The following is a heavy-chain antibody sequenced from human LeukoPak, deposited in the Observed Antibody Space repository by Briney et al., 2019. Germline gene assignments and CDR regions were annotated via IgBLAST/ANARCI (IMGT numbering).Heavy chain of an antibody. Sequence: PGRSLRLSCAASGFTVSSNFMSWVRQAPGKGLEWVSVIYSGGSTYYADSVKGRFTISRDNSKNTLYFQMNSLRVEDTAVYYCALGLVTDYWGQGTLVTVSS. CDR3: ALGLVTDY. J-gene: IGHJ4*02. CDR1: GFTVSSNF. CDR2: IYSGGST. D-gene: IGHD3-9*01. V-gene: IGHV3-66*01.